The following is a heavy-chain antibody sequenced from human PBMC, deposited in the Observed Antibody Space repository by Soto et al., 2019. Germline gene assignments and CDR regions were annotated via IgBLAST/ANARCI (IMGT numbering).Heavy chain of an antibody. D-gene: IGHD1-26*01. V-gene: IGHV4-59*08. CDR2: IYYSGST. J-gene: IGHJ4*02. CDR1: GGSISSYY. Sequence: QVQLQESGPGLVKPSETLSLTCTVSGGSISSYYWSWIRQPPGKGLEWIGYIYYSGSTNYNPSLKSRVTISVDTSKNQFSLKLRSVTAADTAVYYCARPAYSGSYSRGGFDYWGQGTLVTVSS. CDR3: ARPAYSGSYSRGGFDY.